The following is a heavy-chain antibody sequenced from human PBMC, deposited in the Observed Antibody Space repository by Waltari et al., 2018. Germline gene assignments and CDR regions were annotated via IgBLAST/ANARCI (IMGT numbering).Heavy chain of an antibody. D-gene: IGHD5-12*01. V-gene: IGHV3-30*18. Sequence: QEQLVESGGGVVQPGRSLRLSCADSGFSFSSYGMHWVRQAPGKGLEWVAVISYDGSNKSYADSVKGRLTISRDNSKNTMYLQMNSLRAEDTAVYYCAKELGFMSGYDNVRNDAFDIWGQGTMVTVSS. CDR2: ISYDGSNK. CDR3: AKELGFMSGYDNVRNDAFDI. J-gene: IGHJ3*02. CDR1: GFSFSSYG.